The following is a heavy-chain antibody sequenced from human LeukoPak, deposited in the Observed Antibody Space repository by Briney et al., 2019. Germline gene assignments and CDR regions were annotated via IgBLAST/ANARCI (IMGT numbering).Heavy chain of an antibody. D-gene: IGHD3-9*01. CDR2: ISSGSSSI. V-gene: IGHV3-48*02. J-gene: IGHJ4*02. Sequence: PGGSLRLSCAASGFTFSSCSMNWVRQAPGKGLEWVSYISSGSSSIYYADSVKGRFTISRDNAENSLYLQVNSLRDEDTAVYYCARGRATGRSGGDYWGQGTLVTVSS. CDR3: ARGRATGRSGGDY. CDR1: GFTFSSCS.